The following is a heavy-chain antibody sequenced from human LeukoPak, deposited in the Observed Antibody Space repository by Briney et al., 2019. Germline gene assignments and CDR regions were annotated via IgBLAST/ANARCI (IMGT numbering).Heavy chain of an antibody. CDR1: GFTFSSYE. Sequence: GGSLRLSCAASGFTFSSYEMNWVRQAPGKGLEWVSYISSSGSTIYYADSVGGRFTISRDNAKNSLYLQMNSLRAEDTAVYYCARGFSHLEWLLYVGNFDYWGQGTLVTVSS. D-gene: IGHD3-3*01. CDR3: ARGFSHLEWLLYVGNFDY. J-gene: IGHJ4*02. CDR2: ISSSGSTI. V-gene: IGHV3-48*03.